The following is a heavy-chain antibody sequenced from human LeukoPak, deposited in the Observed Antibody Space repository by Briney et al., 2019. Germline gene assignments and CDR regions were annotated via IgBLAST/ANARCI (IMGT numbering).Heavy chain of an antibody. Sequence: ASVKVSCKASGYTFTGYYMHWVRQAPGQGLEWMGWINPNSGGTNYAQKFQGRVTMTRDTSISTAYMELSRLRSDDTAVYYCARDGYYYDSSGHYPLLDYWGQGTLVTVSS. J-gene: IGHJ4*02. CDR1: GYTFTGYY. CDR2: INPNSGGT. V-gene: IGHV1-2*02. CDR3: ARDGYYYDSSGHYPLLDY. D-gene: IGHD3-22*01.